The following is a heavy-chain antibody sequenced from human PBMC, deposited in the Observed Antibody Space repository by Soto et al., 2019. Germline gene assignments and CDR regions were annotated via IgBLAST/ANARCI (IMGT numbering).Heavy chain of an antibody. CDR1: GFTFSSYD. Sequence: GGSLRLSCAASGFTFSSYDMHWVRQAPGKGLEWVAVISYDGSNKYYADSVKGRFTISRDNPKNTLYLQMNSLRAEDTAVYYCARGRSGGWSPDYWGQGTLVTVSS. CDR3: ARGRSGGWSPDY. D-gene: IGHD6-19*01. J-gene: IGHJ4*02. V-gene: IGHV3-30*03. CDR2: ISYDGSNK.